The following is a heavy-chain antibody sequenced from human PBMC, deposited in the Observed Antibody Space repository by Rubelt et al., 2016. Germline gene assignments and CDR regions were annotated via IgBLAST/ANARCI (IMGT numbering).Heavy chain of an antibody. CDR2: IKGDGSGA. D-gene: IGHD6-19*01. Sequence: LVQPGGSLRLSCAASGFTFSSYAMSWVRQAPGKGLVWVSLIKGDGSGAIYADSLKGRFTISRDNAKNTLYLQIDTLRAEDTAVYFCAGGSGWLIDHWGQGTLVTVSS. CDR1: GFTFSSYA. J-gene: IGHJ4*02. CDR3: AGGSGWLIDH. V-gene: IGHV3-74*01.